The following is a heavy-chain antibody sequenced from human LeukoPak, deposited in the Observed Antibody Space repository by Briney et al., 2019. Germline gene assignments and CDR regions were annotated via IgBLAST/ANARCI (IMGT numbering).Heavy chain of an antibody. CDR2: ISSSGSTI. Sequence: GGSLRLSCAASGFTFSDYYMSWIRQAPGKGLEWVSYISSSGSTIYYADSVKGRFTISRDNAKNSLYLRMNSLRAEDTALYYCAKDPGIRSRVKYYFDYWGQGTLVAVSS. J-gene: IGHJ4*02. CDR1: GFTFSDYY. CDR3: AKDPGIRSRVKYYFDY. D-gene: IGHD2-2*01. V-gene: IGHV3-11*01.